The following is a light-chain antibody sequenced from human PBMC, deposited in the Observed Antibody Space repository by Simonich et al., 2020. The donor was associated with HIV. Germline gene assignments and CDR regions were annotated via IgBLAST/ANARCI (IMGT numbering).Light chain of an antibody. CDR3: QQFNSYAWT. CDR2: KAS. V-gene: IGKV1-5*03. CDR1: QSISSW. Sequence: DIQMTQSPSTLSPSVGDRVTITCRASQSISSWLAWYQQKPGKAPKLLIYKASSLESGVPSRFSGSGSETEFTRTISSLQPEDFATYYCQQFNSYAWTFGPGTKVEIK. J-gene: IGKJ1*01.